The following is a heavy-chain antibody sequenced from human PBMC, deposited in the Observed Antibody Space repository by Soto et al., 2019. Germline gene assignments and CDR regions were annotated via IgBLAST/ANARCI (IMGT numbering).Heavy chain of an antibody. J-gene: IGHJ6*02. CDR1: GYTFTGYY. CDR2: INPSSGDT. CDR3: TVWFGELLSSGMDV. D-gene: IGHD3-10*01. V-gene: IGHV1-2*02. Sequence: ASVKVSCKASGYTFTGYYLHWVRHAPGQGLECIGWINPSSGDTYSTQKFQGRVAMTRDTSINTAYMQLSRLTSDDTAIYYCTVWFGELLSSGMDVWGQGTTVTVSS.